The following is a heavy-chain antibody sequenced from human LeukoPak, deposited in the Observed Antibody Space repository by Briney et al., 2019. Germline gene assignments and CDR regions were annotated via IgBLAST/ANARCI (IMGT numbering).Heavy chain of an antibody. CDR3: ARALVGATGVAFDI. CDR2: IYGGGST. J-gene: IGHJ3*02. CDR1: GVTVSSNY. Sequence: GGSLRLSCAASGVTVSSNYMSWVRQAPGMGLEWVSAIYGGGSTYYADSVKGRFTISRDNAKNSLYLQMNSLRAEDTAVYYCARALVGATGVAFDIWGQGTMVTVSS. V-gene: IGHV3-66*01. D-gene: IGHD1-26*01.